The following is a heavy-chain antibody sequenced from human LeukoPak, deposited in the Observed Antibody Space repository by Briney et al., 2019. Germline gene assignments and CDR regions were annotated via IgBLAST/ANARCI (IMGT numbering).Heavy chain of an antibody. CDR2: ISGSGGST. D-gene: IGHD6-19*01. CDR1: GFTFSSYA. Sequence: PGGSLRLSCAASGFTFSSYAMSWVRQAPGKGLEWVSAISGSGGSTYYADSVKGRFTISRDNSKNTLYLQMNSLRAEDTAVYYCAKDRQRVGGWYRTFDYWGQGTLVTVSS. CDR3: AKDRQRVGGWYRTFDY. V-gene: IGHV3-23*01. J-gene: IGHJ4*02.